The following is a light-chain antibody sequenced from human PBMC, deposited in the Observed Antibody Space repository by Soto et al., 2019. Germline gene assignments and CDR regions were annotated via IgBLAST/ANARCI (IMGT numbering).Light chain of an antibody. CDR3: QQYNNWPPYT. J-gene: IGKJ2*01. CDR2: GAS. V-gene: IGKV3-15*01. CDR1: QSVRSN. Sequence: ETMMTQSPGTLSVSPGERATLSCRASQSVRSNLAWYQQKPGQAPRLLIYGASTRATGIPARFSGSGSGTEFPLTISSLQSEDFAVYYCQQYNNWPPYTFGQGTNLEIK.